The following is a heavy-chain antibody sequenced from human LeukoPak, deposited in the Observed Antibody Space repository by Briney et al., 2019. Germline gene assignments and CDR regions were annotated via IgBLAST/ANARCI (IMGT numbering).Heavy chain of an antibody. CDR2: VNTNTGNP. J-gene: IGHJ4*02. Sequence: ASVKVSCKASGYTLTCYAMNWVRKAPGQGLEWMGWVNTNTGNPTYAQSFTGRFVFSLDTSVNPAYRQIRSLKAEDTAVYYCARQGPGYCGGTSCYGVANWGQGTLVTVSS. CDR1: GYTLTCYA. D-gene: IGHD2-2*01. CDR3: ARQGPGYCGGTSCYGVAN. V-gene: IGHV7-4-1*02.